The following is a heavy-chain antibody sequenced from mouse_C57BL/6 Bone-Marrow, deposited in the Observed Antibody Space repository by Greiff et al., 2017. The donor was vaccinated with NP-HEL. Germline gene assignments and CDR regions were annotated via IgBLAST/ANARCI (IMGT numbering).Heavy chain of an antibody. V-gene: IGHV5-16*01. CDR2: INYDGSST. J-gene: IGHJ2*01. D-gene: IGHD2-3*01. CDR1: GFTFSDYY. CDR3: ARGGDGWLLLDY. Sequence: EVKLVESEGGLVQPGSSMKLSCTASGFTFSDYYMAWVRQVPEKGLEWVANINYDGSSTYYLDSLKSRFIISRDNAKNILYLQMSSLKSEDTATYYCARGGDGWLLLDYWGQGTTLTVSS.